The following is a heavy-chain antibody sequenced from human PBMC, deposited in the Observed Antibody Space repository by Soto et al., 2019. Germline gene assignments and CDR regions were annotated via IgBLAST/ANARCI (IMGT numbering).Heavy chain of an antibody. CDR1: GFDFNKYA. CDR2: ITSNGDST. V-gene: IGHV3-23*01. J-gene: IGHJ4*02. Sequence: AGGSLRLSCAAFGFDFNKYAMTWVRQAPGKGLQWVSSITSNGDSTYYADSAKGRFTTSRDNSKNTLYLQMNSLRADDTAVFYCAKDSPSYTTSPFYFDSWGQGTLVTVSS. D-gene: IGHD2-2*02. CDR3: AKDSPSYTTSPFYFDS.